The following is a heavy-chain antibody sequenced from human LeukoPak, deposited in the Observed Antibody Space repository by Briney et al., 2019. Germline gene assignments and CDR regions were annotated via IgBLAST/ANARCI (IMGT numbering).Heavy chain of an antibody. V-gene: IGHV3-30*02. J-gene: IGHJ4*02. Sequence: GGSLRLSCAASGFTFSNYAMHWVRQAPGKGLEWVAFIRYDGSNKYYADSVKGRFTISRDNSKNTLYLQMSSLRAEDTAVYYCAKGGATVIDYWGQGTLVTVSS. CDR3: AKGGATVIDY. CDR1: GFTFSNYA. D-gene: IGHD4-17*01. CDR2: IRYDGSNK.